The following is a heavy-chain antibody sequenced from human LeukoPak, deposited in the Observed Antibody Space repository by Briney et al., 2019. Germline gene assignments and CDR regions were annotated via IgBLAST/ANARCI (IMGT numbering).Heavy chain of an antibody. CDR3: AKDGRDGYNYPSHYFDY. CDR1: GFRFGDDA. Sequence: GGSLRLSCIASGFRFGDDATSWSRQAPGKGLEWVAVISYDGSNKYYADSVKGRFTISRDNSKNTLYLQMNSLRAEDAAVYYCAKDGRDGYNYPSHYFDYWGQGTLVTVSS. V-gene: IGHV3-30*18. J-gene: IGHJ4*02. D-gene: IGHD5-24*01. CDR2: ISYDGSNK.